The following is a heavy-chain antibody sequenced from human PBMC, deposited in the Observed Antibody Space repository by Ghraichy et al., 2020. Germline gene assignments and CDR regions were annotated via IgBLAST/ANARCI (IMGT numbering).Heavy chain of an antibody. V-gene: IGHV4-39*01. J-gene: IGHJ5*02. CDR3: AAGGSGSYYTFDP. CDR1: GGSISSSSYY. CDR2: IYYSGST. Sequence: ETLSLTCTVSGGSISSSSYYWGWIRQPPGKGLEWIGSIYYSGSTYYNPSLKSRVTISVDTSKNQFSLKLSSVTAADTAVYYCAAGGSGSYYTFDPWGQGTLVTVSS. D-gene: IGHD3-10*01.